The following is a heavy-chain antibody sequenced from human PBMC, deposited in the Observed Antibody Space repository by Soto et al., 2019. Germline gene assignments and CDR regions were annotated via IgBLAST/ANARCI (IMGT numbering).Heavy chain of an antibody. Sequence: SETLSLTCAVYGGSFSGYYWSWIRQPPGKGLEWIGEINHSGSTNYNPSLKSRVTKSVGTSKNQFSLKLSSVTAADTAVYYCARDRAYDYVWGSYRRHEDAFDIWGQGTMVTVSS. CDR1: GGSFSGYY. CDR2: INHSGST. CDR3: ARDRAYDYVWGSYRRHEDAFDI. V-gene: IGHV4-34*01. D-gene: IGHD3-16*02. J-gene: IGHJ3*02.